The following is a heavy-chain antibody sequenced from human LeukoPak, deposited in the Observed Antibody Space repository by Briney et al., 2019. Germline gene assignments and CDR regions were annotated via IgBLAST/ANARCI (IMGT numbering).Heavy chain of an antibody. J-gene: IGHJ4*02. CDR3: ARDQEQWLGPALL. Sequence: GGSLRLSCAASGFTFSSYWMSWVRQAPGKGLEWVANIKQDGSEKYYVDSVKGRFTISRDNAKNSLYLQMNSLRAEDTAVYYYARDQEQWLGPALLWGQGTLVTVSS. CDR2: IKQDGSEK. CDR1: GFTFSSYW. D-gene: IGHD6-19*01. V-gene: IGHV3-7*01.